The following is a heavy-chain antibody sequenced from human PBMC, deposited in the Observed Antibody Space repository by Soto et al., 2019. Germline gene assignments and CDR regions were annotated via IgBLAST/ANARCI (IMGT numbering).Heavy chain of an antibody. J-gene: IGHJ4*02. Sequence: QVQLVESGGGVVQHGRSLRLSCAASGFTFSSYGMHWVRQAPGKGLEWVAVISYDGSNKYYADSVKGRFTISRDNSKNTLYLQMNSLRAEDTAVYYCAKDFHYYGSWGFDYWGQGTLVTVSS. CDR2: ISYDGSNK. CDR1: GFTFSSYG. CDR3: AKDFHYYGSWGFDY. V-gene: IGHV3-30*18. D-gene: IGHD3-10*01.